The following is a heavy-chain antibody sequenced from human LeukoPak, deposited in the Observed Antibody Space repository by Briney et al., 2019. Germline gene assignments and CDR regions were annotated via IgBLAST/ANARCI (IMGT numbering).Heavy chain of an antibody. J-gene: IGHJ6*02. CDR2: INTNTGNP. CDR1: GYTFTSYA. Sequence: ASGKVSCKASGYTFTSYAMNWVRQAPGQGLEWMGWINTNTGNPTYAQGFTGRFVLSLDTSVSTAYLQTSSLKAEDTAVYYCARDLRYYYGSGSYYNALSFHYYGMDVWGQGTTVTVSS. V-gene: IGHV7-4-1*02. D-gene: IGHD3-10*01. CDR3: ARDLRYYYGSGSYYNALSFHYYGMDV.